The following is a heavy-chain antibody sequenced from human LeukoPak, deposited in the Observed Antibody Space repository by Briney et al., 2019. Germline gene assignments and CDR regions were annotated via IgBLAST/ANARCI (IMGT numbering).Heavy chain of an antibody. D-gene: IGHD4-11*01. Sequence: GESLKISCAASGFTFSSYAMSWIRQAPGKGLEWVSYISSSGSTIYYADSVKGRFTISRDNAKNSLYLQMNSLRAEDTAVYYCARRTTVTSGAFDIWGQGTMVTVSS. CDR1: GFTFSSYA. J-gene: IGHJ3*02. V-gene: IGHV3-11*01. CDR2: ISSSGSTI. CDR3: ARRTTVTSGAFDI.